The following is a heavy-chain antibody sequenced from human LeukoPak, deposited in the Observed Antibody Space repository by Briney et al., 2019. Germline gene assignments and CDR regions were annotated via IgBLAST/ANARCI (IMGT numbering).Heavy chain of an antibody. J-gene: IGHJ4*02. CDR3: ARAYYYDSGNYYNPTSSFDY. V-gene: IGHV3-7*04. CDR1: GFTFSNYW. CDR2: IKEDGSEK. Sequence: GGSLRLSCAASGFTFSNYWMSWVCQSPGKGLEWVANIKEDGSEKYYVDSVKGRFTISRDNAKNSLSLQLNSLRAEDTAVYYCARAYYYDSGNYYNPTSSFDYWGQGTLVTVSS. D-gene: IGHD3-10*01.